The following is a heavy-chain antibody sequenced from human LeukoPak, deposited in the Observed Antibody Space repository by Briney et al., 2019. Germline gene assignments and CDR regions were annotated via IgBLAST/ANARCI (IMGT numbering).Heavy chain of an antibody. CDR3: ARGGSLGSSSYYYYYYMDV. CDR1: GGTFSDYA. D-gene: IGHD6-6*01. J-gene: IGHJ6*03. V-gene: IGHV1-69*06. CDR2: IIPMSGTA. Sequence: SVKVSCKASGGTFSDYAISWVRQAPGQGLEWMGGIIPMSGTANYAQKFQGRVTITADKSTNTAYMELSSLRSEDTAVYYCARGGSLGSSSYYYYYYMDVWGKGTTVTVSS.